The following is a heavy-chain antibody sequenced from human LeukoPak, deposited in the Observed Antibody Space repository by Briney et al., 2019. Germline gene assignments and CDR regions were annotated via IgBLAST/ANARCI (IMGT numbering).Heavy chain of an antibody. CDR2: IWYDGSNK. J-gene: IGHJ4*02. Sequence: GGSLRLSCAASGFTFSSYGMHWVRQAPGKGLEWVAVIWYDGSNKYYADSVKGRFTISRDNSKNTLYLQMNSLRAEDTAVYYCARERGGSYKDYWGQGALVTVSS. V-gene: IGHV3-33*01. D-gene: IGHD1-26*01. CDR1: GFTFSSYG. CDR3: ARERGGSYKDY.